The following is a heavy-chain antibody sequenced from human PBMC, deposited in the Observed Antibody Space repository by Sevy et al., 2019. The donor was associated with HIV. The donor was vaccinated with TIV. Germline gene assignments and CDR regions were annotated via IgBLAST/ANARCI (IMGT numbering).Heavy chain of an antibody. CDR2: INESGIT. J-gene: IGHJ5*02. V-gene: IGHV4-34*01. CDR3: ARSPPVVVVPGAPSWFEP. Sequence: SETLSLTCAVHDGSFSGYYWNWIRQLPGKGLEWIGEINESGITYYNPSLKSRVTISVDTSKKQFSLKLNSVTAVDSAVFFCARSPPVVVVPGAPSWFEPLGPGNPGHRLL. CDR1: DGSFSGYY. D-gene: IGHD2-2*01.